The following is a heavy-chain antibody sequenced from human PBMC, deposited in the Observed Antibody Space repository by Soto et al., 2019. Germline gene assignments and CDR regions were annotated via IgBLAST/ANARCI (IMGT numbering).Heavy chain of an antibody. J-gene: IGHJ4*02. Sequence: GGSLRLSCAASGFTFSSYGMHWVRQAPGKGLEWVAVISYDGSNKYYADSVKGRFTISRDNSKNTLYLQMNSLRAEDTAVYYCAKDLEGAFDYWGQGTLVTVSS. D-gene: IGHD1-26*01. CDR2: ISYDGSNK. V-gene: IGHV3-30*18. CDR1: GFTFSSYG. CDR3: AKDLEGAFDY.